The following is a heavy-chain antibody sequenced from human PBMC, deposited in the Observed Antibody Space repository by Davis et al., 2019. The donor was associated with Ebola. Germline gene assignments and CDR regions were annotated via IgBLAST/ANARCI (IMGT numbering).Heavy chain of an antibody. J-gene: IGHJ3*02. V-gene: IGHV1-2*06. Sequence: ASVKVSCKASGYTFTGYYMHWVRQAPGQGLEWMGRINPNSGGTNYAQKFQGRVTMTRDTSISTAYMELSRLRSDDTAVYYCARGGYFDWLLYQVDDAFDIWGQGTMVTVSS. CDR3: ARGGYFDWLLYQVDDAFDI. CDR2: INPNSGGT. CDR1: GYTFTGYY. D-gene: IGHD3-9*01.